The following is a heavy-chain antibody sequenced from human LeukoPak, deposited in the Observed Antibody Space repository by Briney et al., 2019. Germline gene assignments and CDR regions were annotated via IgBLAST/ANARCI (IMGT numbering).Heavy chain of an antibody. J-gene: IGHJ4*02. CDR3: ARDHGSALFDY. V-gene: IGHV4-30-2*01. Sequence: ASQTLSLTCAVSGGSISSGGYSWSWIRQPPGKGLEWIGYIYHSGSTYYNPSLKSRVTISVDRSKNRFSLKLSSVTAADTAVYYCARDHGSALFDYWGQGTLVTVSS. D-gene: IGHD3-10*01. CDR1: GGSISSGGYS. CDR2: IYHSGST.